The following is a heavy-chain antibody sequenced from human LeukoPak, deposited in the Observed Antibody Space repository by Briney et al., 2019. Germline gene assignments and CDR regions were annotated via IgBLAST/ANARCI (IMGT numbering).Heavy chain of an antibody. CDR2: ISGSGDST. J-gene: IGHJ4*02. CDR3: ARRSGVAVAGAFDY. V-gene: IGHV3-23*01. Sequence: GGSLRLSCAASGFTCSNCAMRWVRQAPGKGLEWVSGISGSGDSTYYADSVKGRFTISRDNSKNTLYLQMNSLRAEDTAVYFCARRSGVAVAGAFDYWGQGALVTVSS. D-gene: IGHD6-19*01. CDR1: GFTCSNCA.